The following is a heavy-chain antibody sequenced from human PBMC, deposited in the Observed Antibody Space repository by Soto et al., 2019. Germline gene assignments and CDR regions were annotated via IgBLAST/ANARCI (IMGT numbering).Heavy chain of an antibody. D-gene: IGHD3-3*01. V-gene: IGHV3-49*03. Sequence: GGSLRLSCTASGFTFGDYAMSWFRQAPGKGLEWVGFIRSKAYGGTKEYAASVKGRFTISRDDSKSIAYLQMNSLKTDDTAVYYCTRVRGYDWYYYYYMDVWGKGTTVTVSS. CDR1: GFTFGDYA. CDR3: TRVRGYDWYYYYYMDV. J-gene: IGHJ6*03. CDR2: IRSKAYGGTK.